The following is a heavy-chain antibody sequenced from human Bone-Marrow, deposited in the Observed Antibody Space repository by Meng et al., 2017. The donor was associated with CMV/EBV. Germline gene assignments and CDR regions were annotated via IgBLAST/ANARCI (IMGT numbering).Heavy chain of an antibody. D-gene: IGHD2-2*01. J-gene: IGHJ3*02. V-gene: IGHV4-34*01. CDR3: ARQVGDVVVPAAGDAFDI. Sequence: SETLSLTCTVYGGSFSGYYWNWIRQPPGKGLEWIGEISHSGNTNFNPSLKSRVTISVDTSKNQFSLKLSSVTAADTAVYYCARQVGDVVVPAAGDAFDIWGQGTMVTVSS. CDR2: ISHSGNT. CDR1: GGSFSGYY.